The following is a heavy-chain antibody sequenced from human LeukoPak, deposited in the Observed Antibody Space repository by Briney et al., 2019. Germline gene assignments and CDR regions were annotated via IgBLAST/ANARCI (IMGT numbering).Heavy chain of an antibody. J-gene: IGHJ5*02. D-gene: IGHD3-10*01. CDR3: ARESYYGSGSYYNFNNWFDP. V-gene: IGHV1-69*04. CDR1: GGTFSSYA. CDR2: IIPIVGIA. Sequence: SVKVSCKASGGTFSSYAISWVRQAPGQGLEWMGRIIPIVGIANYAQKFQGRVTITADKSTSTAYMELSSLRSEDTAVYYCARESYYGSGSYYNFNNWFDPWGQGTLVTVSS.